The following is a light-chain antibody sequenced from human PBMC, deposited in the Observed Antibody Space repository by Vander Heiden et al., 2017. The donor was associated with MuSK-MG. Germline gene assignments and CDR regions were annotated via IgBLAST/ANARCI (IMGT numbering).Light chain of an antibody. CDR1: QSINNY. CDR3: QPAYSAPYI. V-gene: IGKV1-39*01. J-gene: IGKJ2*01. CDR2: AAS. Sequence: DIQMTQSPSSLSASVGDRVTITCRTSQSINNYLNWYQQNPGKAPKLLIYAASNLQSGVQSRFSGSGSGTDFTLTISSLQPEDSATYYCQPAYSAPYIFGQGTKMEIK.